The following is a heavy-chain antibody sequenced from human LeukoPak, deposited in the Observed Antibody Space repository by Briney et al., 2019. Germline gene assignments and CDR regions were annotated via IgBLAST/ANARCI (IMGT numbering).Heavy chain of an antibody. D-gene: IGHD3-10*01. J-gene: IGHJ5*02. CDR1: GGTFSSYA. CDR3: ARGVVPPELTYYYGSGSYRGWFDP. Sequence: EASVKVSCKASGGTFSSYAISWVRQAPGQGLEWMGGIIPIFGTANYAQKFQGRVTITTDESTSTAYMELSSLRSEDTAVYYCARGVVPPELTYYYGSGSYRGWFDPWGQGTLVTVSS. V-gene: IGHV1-69*05. CDR2: IIPIFGTA.